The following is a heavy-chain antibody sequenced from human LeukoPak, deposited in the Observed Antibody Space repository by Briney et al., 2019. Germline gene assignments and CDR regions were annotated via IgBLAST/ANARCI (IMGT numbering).Heavy chain of an antibody. CDR1: GGSISSYY. V-gene: IGHV4-59*01. D-gene: IGHD6-19*01. J-gene: IGHJ4*02. CDR2: IYYSGST. Sequence: SETLSLTCTVSGGSISSYYWSWIRQPPGKGLEWIGYIYYSGSTNHNPSLKSRVTISVDTSKNQFSLKLSSVTAADTAVYYCARGYSSGWFFDYWGQGTLVTVSS. CDR3: ARGYSSGWFFDY.